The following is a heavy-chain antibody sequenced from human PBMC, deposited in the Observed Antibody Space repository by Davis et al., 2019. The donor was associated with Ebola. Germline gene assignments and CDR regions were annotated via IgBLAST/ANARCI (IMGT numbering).Heavy chain of an antibody. CDR1: GGTFSSYA. Sequence: SVKVSCKASGGTFSSYAISWVRQAPGQGLEWMGGIIPIFGTANYAQKFQGRVTITADKSTSTTYMELSSLRSEDTAVYYCARDSCSGGTCYFYYYGMDVWGQGTTVVVSS. CDR3: ARDSCSGGTCYFYYYGMDV. J-gene: IGHJ6*02. CDR2: IIPIFGTA. D-gene: IGHD2-15*01. V-gene: IGHV1-69*06.